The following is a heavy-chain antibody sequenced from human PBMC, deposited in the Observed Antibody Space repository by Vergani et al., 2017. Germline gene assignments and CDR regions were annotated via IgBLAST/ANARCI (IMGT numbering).Heavy chain of an antibody. D-gene: IGHD5-24*01. CDR1: GYSITNYW. J-gene: IGHJ4*02. Sequence: EVQLVQSGAEVKKPGESLKISCQGSGYSITNYWIAWVRQRPGKGLEWKGIIYAGDSDVRYSPSFQGQVTMSVDKSISTAYLQWSSLKASDTAMYYCASRRTLQREFDIWGQGTLVTVSS. V-gene: IGHV5-51*03. CDR2: IYAGDSDV. CDR3: ASRRTLQREFDI.